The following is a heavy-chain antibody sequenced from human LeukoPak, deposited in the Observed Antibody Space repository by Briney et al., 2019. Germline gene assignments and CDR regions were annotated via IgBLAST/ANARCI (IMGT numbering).Heavy chain of an antibody. CDR3: ASGYSSIDY. CDR1: GFTFSSYW. J-gene: IGHJ4*02. CDR2: IKQDGSEK. V-gene: IGHV3-7*01. D-gene: IGHD5-18*01. Sequence: GGSLRLSCAGSGFTFSSYWMSWVRQAPGKGLEWVANIKQDGSEKYYVDSVKGRFTISRDNAKNSLYLQMNSLRAEDTAVYYCASGYSSIDYWGQGTLVTVSS.